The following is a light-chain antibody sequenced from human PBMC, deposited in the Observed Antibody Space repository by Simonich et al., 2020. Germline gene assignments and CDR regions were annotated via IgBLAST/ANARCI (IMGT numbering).Light chain of an antibody. V-gene: IGKV4-1*01. CDR3: QQYYSTPRT. Sequence: DIVMTQSPDSLAVSLGERATINCKSSQSVLYSSNNKNYLDWDRQKPVQPPKLLIYWASTRESGVPDRFSGSGSGTDFTLTISSLQAEEVAVYYCQQYYSTPRTFGQGTKVEIK. J-gene: IGKJ1*01. CDR1: QSVLYSSNNKNY. CDR2: WAS.